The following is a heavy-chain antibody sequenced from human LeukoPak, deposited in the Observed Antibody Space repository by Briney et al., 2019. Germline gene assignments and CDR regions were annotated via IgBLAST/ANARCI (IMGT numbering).Heavy chain of an antibody. CDR2: IYYTRST. D-gene: IGHD6-19*01. V-gene: IGHV4-39*01. CDR3: ARRTVPGTSFEDY. Sequence: MTSETLSLTCTVSGGSISSSSYYWGWIRQPPGKGLEWIGSIYYTRSTYYNPSLKSRVTISVDTSKNQFSLKLSSVTAADTGVYYCARRTVPGTSFEDYWGQGTLVTVSS. J-gene: IGHJ4*02. CDR1: GGSISSSSYY.